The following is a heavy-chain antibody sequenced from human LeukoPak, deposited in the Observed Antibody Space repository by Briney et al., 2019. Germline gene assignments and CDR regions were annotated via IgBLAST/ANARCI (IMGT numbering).Heavy chain of an antibody. CDR1: VYTLTELS. Sequence: GASVKVSGKVAVYTLTELSMHGVRQAPGKGLEGMGGFAPEDGETIYAQKFQGRVTMTEDTSTETAYMELSSLRSEDTAVYYCATMIAVASPFDYWGQGTLVTVSS. V-gene: IGHV1-24*01. D-gene: IGHD6-19*01. CDR2: FAPEDGET. CDR3: ATMIAVASPFDY. J-gene: IGHJ4*02.